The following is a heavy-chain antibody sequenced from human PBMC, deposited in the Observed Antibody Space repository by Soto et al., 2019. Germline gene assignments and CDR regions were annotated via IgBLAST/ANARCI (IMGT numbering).Heavy chain of an antibody. CDR1: GDSVSSSSYY. V-gene: IGHV4-39*01. CDR2: LYYSEAT. J-gene: IGHJ5*02. Sequence: LQLQESGPGLVRPSETLSLTCTVSGDSVSSSSYYWGWIRQPPGKGLEWIGSLYYSEATYYNPSLKSRVTISVDTSKNQFSLKLNSVTAADTAVYYCACGLGWFDPWGQGTLVTVSS. CDR3: ACGLGWFDP.